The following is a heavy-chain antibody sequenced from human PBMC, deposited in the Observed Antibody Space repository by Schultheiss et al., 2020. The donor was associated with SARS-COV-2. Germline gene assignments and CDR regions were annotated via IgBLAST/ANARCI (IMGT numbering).Heavy chain of an antibody. D-gene: IGHD3-3*01. CDR2: INPNSGGT. J-gene: IGHJ2*01. V-gene: IGHV1-2*04. CDR3: ARDRYDFWSGYVSYWYFDL. CDR1: GYTFTSYY. Sequence: ASVKVSCKASGYTFTSYYMHWVRQAPGQGLEWMGWINPNSGGTNYAQKFQGWVTMTRDTSICTAYMELSRLRSDDTAVYYCARDRYDFWSGYVSYWYFDLWGRGTLVTVSS.